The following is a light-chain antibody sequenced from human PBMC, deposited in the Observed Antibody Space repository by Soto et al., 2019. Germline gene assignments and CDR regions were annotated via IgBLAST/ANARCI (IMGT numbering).Light chain of an antibody. Sequence: VLTLASSVGGYHGQSITIPCNGTSNDFGGYNFVSWFQQHPGKAPKLLICDVTRRPSGVSDRFSGSKSGNTASLTISGLQAEYETDYYCNSYSGGNTLYVFGSGTKVTVL. CDR3: NSYSGGNTLYV. CDR2: DVT. V-gene: IGLV2-14*01. J-gene: IGLJ1*01. CDR1: SNDFGGYNF.